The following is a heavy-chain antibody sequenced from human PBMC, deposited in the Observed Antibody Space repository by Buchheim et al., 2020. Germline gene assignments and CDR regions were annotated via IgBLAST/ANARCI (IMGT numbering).Heavy chain of an antibody. CDR2: IYTSGST. Sequence: QVQLQESGPGLVKPSQTLSLICTVSGGSISSGSYYWSWIRQPAGKGLEWIGRIYTSGSTNYNPSLKSRVTISVDTSKNQFSLKLSSVTAADTAVYYCARDEGDDSSGYCLDYWGQGTL. D-gene: IGHD3-22*01. CDR3: ARDEGDDSSGYCLDY. V-gene: IGHV4-61*02. J-gene: IGHJ4*02. CDR1: GGSISSGSYY.